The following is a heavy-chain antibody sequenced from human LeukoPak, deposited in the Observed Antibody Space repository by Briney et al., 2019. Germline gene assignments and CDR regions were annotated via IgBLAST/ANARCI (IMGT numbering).Heavy chain of an antibody. CDR3: ARDPYYYGSGSHRAGNYFDY. CDR2: IIPIFGTA. D-gene: IGHD3-10*01. V-gene: IGHV1-69*13. Sequence: ASVKVSCKASGGTFSSYAISWVRQAPGQGLEWMGGIIPIFGTANYAQKFQGRVTITADESTSTAYMELSSLRSEDTAVYYCARDPYYYGSGSHRAGNYFDYWGQGTLVTVSS. CDR1: GGTFSSYA. J-gene: IGHJ4*02.